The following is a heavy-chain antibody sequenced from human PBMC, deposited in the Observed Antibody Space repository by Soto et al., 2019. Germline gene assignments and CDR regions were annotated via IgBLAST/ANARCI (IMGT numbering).Heavy chain of an antibody. CDR3: AKDRDSYGYRIVEIDFDY. D-gene: IGHD5-18*01. CDR2: ISYDGSNK. V-gene: IGHV3-30*18. Sequence: PGGSLRLSCAASVFTFSSYGVHWVRQAPSKGLEWVAVISYDGSNKYYADSVKGRFTISRDNSKNTLYLQMNSLRAEDTAVYYCAKDRDSYGYRIVEIDFDYWGQGTLVTVSS. CDR1: VFTFSSYG. J-gene: IGHJ4*02.